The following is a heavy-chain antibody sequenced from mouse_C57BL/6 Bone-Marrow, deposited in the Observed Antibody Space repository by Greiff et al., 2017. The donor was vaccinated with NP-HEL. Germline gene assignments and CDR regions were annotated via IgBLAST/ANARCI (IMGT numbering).Heavy chain of an antibody. D-gene: IGHD3-2*02. CDR3: ARSDSSGYKAVFDY. Sequence: QVQLQQSGPELVKPGASVKISCKASGYAFSSSWMNWVKQRPGKGLEWIGRIYPGDGDTNYIGKFKGKATLTADKSSSTAYMQLSSLTSEDSAVYFCARSDSSGYKAVFDYWGQGTTLTVSS. V-gene: IGHV1-82*01. CDR2: IYPGDGDT. CDR1: GYAFSSSW. J-gene: IGHJ2*01.